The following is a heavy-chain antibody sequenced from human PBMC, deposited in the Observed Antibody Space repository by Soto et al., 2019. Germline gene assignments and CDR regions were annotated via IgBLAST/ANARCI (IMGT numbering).Heavy chain of an antibody. J-gene: IGHJ4*02. CDR2: IYYSGST. D-gene: IGHD6-13*01. V-gene: IGHV4-59*01. CDR1: GRSISSYY. Sequence: ETLSLTCTVSGRSISSYYWSWIRQPPGKGLEWIGYIYYSGSTNYNPSLKSRVTISVDTSKNQFSLKLSSVTAADTAVYYCARVRGSWRHFDYWGQGTLVTVSS. CDR3: ARVRGSWRHFDY.